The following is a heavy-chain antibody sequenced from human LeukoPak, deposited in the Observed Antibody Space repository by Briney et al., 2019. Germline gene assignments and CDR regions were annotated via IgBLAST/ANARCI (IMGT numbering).Heavy chain of an antibody. D-gene: IGHD5-24*01. CDR3: ARARREMVDY. J-gene: IGHJ4*02. CDR2: IYYSGST. CDR1: GGSISNYY. Sequence: PSETLSLTCTVSGGSISNYYWSWIRQPPGKGLEWIGYIYYSGSTNYNPSLKSRVTISVDTSKNQFSLKLSSVTAADTAVYHCARARREMVDYWGQGTLVTVSS. V-gene: IGHV4-59*08.